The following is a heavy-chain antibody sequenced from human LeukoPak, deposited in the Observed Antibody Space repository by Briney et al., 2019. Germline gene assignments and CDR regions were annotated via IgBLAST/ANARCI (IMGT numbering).Heavy chain of an antibody. D-gene: IGHD6-13*01. CDR2: IYYSGST. V-gene: IGHV4-39*01. CDR1: GGSISSSSYY. Sequence: SETLSLTCTVSGGSISSSSYYWGWIRQPPGKGLEWIGSIYYSGSTYYNPSLKSRVTISVDTSKNQFSLKLSSVTAADTAVYYCARHAHSSSWSWFDPWGQGTLVTVSS. CDR3: ARHAHSSSWSWFDP. J-gene: IGHJ5*02.